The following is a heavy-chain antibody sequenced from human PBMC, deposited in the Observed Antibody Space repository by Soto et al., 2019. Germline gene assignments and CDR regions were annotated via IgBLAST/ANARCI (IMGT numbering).Heavy chain of an antibody. J-gene: IGHJ4*02. CDR3: ATRDTGRVY. CDR1: GVSIGSHDW. V-gene: IGHV4-4*02. CDR2: SHQRGNT. D-gene: IGHD5-18*01. Sequence: QVQLQESGPGLVKPSGTLSLTCAVSGVSIGSHDWWTWVRQPPGKGLEWIGESHQRGNTNYNSSLESRVTISLDNSKNHFSLQLSSVTVADTAVYYCATRDTGRVYWGQGTLVTVSS.